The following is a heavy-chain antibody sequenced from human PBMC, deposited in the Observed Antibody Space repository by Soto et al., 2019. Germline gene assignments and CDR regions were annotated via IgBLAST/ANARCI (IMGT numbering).Heavy chain of an antibody. CDR1: GGSISSYY. J-gene: IGHJ6*03. D-gene: IGHD5-12*01. Sequence: SETLSLTCTVSGGSISSYYWSWIRQPPGKGLEWIGYIYYSGSTNYNPSLKSRVTISVDTSKNQFSLKLSSVTAADTAVYYCARTQWLRPLHYYYYYMDVWGKGTTVTVSS. V-gene: IGHV4-59*01. CDR2: IYYSGST. CDR3: ARTQWLRPLHYYYYYMDV.